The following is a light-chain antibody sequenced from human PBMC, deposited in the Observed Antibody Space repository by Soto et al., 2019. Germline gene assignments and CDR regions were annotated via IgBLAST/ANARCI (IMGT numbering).Light chain of an antibody. Sequence: EIVLTQSPGTLSLSPGERATLSCRASQSVSSSFLAWYQQKPGQAPRLLIYGASSRATGIPDRFSGSGSVKEFTLTISSLQPEDVATYYCQQYNNWPPGATFGPGTKVEIK. CDR1: QSVSSSF. CDR3: QQYNNWPPGAT. V-gene: IGKV3-20*01. J-gene: IGKJ3*01. CDR2: GAS.